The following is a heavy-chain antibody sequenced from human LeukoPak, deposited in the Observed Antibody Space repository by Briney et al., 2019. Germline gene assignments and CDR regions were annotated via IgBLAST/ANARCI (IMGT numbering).Heavy chain of an antibody. CDR3: ARVAYTAPQWLELFDY. CDR1: GYTFTGYY. V-gene: IGHV1-2*02. CDR2: INPNSGGT. D-gene: IGHD6-19*01. J-gene: IGHJ4*02. Sequence: ASVKVSCKASGYTFTGYYMHWVRQAPGQGLEWMGWINPNSGGTNYAQKFQGRVTMTRDTSISTAYMELSRLRSDDTAAYYCARVAYTAPQWLELFDYWGQGTLVTVSS.